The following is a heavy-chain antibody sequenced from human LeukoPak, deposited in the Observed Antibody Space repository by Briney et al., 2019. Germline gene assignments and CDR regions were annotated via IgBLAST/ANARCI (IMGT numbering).Heavy chain of an antibody. J-gene: IGHJ3*01. Sequence: GGSLRLSCAASEFNIRLNYMTWVRQAPGKGLEWVSIVYSGGDKYYADSVKGRFSISRDDSKNTLYLQMSSLRGEDTAIYYCARAWDFVVGVFDLWGQGTMVTVSS. D-gene: IGHD2-2*01. CDR1: EFNIRLNY. CDR2: VYSGGDK. CDR3: ARAWDFVVGVFDL. V-gene: IGHV3-53*01.